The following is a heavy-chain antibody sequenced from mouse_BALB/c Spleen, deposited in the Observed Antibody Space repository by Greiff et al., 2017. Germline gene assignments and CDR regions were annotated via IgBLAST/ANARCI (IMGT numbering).Heavy chain of an antibody. V-gene: IGHV2-6-7*01. Sequence: VQLVESGPGLVAPSQSLSITCTVSGFSLTGYGVNWVRQPPGKGLEWLGMIWGDGSTDYNSALKSRLSISKDNSKSQVFLKMNSLQTDDTARYYCARENYGSSLAWFAYWGQGTLVTVSA. D-gene: IGHD1-1*01. CDR3: ARENYGSSLAWFAY. CDR1: GFSLTGYG. CDR2: IWGDGST. J-gene: IGHJ3*01.